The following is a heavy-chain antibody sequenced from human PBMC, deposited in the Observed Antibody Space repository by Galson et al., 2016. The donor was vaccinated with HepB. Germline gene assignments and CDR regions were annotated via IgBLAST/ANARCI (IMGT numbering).Heavy chain of an antibody. Sequence: CAISGDSVSSNSVAWNWIRQSPSRGLEWLGRTYYRSKWYNDYAVSVKSRITINPDTSKNQFSLQLNSVTTEDTALYYCARDRNFKLTWIQLRKRGTWDGFDDWGQGTLVTVSS. V-gene: IGHV6-1*01. CDR3: ARDRNFKLTWIQLRKRGTWDGFDD. CDR2: TYYRSKWYN. CDR1: GDSVSSNSVA. D-gene: IGHD5-18*01. J-gene: IGHJ4*02.